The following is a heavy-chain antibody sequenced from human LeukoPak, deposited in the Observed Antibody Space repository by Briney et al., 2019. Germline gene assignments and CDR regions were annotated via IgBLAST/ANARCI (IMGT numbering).Heavy chain of an antibody. CDR3: ARLDESEGDY. Sequence: GGSLRLSCAASGFTFSNYWIHWVRQAPGKGLVWVSRISENGRTTTYADSVKGRFTISRDNAKNSLFLQISNLSAEDTAVYYCARLDESEGDYWGQGTLLTVSS. CDR2: ISENGRTT. CDR1: GFTFSNYW. V-gene: IGHV3-74*01. J-gene: IGHJ4*02.